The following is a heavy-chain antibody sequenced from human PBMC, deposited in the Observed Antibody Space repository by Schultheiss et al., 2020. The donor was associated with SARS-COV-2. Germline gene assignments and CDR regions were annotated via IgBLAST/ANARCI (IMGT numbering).Heavy chain of an antibody. J-gene: IGHJ5*02. D-gene: IGHD3-22*01. CDR3: ARQDSSAEGGWFDP. CDR2: IYYSGNS. CDR1: GGSITSDDYY. Sequence: SETLSLTCTVSGGSITSDDYYWSRIRQPPGEGLEWIGSIYYSGNSYYNPSLKSRVTISVDTSKNQFSLKLSSVTAADTAVYYCARQDSSAEGGWFDPWCQGTLVTVAS. V-gene: IGHV4-30-4*01.